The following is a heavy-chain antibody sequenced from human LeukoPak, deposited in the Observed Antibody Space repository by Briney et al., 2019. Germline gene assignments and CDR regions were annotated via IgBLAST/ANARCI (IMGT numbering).Heavy chain of an antibody. Sequence: PSETLSLTCTVSGGSISGHYWNWIRQSPEKGLEWIGYIYDNGTANYNPSLKSRVAISIDTSENQFSLSLNSLTAADTAIYFCARKNFYPYCYFDVWGRGTLVTVSS. V-gene: IGHV4-59*08. CDR1: GGSISGHY. J-gene: IGHJ2*01. CDR3: ARKNFYPYCYFDV. CDR2: IYDNGTA. D-gene: IGHD3-3*01.